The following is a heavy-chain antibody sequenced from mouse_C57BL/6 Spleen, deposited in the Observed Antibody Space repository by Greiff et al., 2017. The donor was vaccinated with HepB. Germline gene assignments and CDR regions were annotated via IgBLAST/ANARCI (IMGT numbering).Heavy chain of an antibody. CDR2: IYPGDGDT. J-gene: IGHJ1*03. CDR1: GYAFSSSW. CDR3: AREGYYGSSWYFDV. D-gene: IGHD1-1*01. Sequence: VQLKQSGPELVKPGASVKISCKASGYAFSSSWMNWVKQRPGKGLEWIGRIYPGDGDTNYNGKFKGKATLTADISSSTAYMQLSSLTSEDSAVYFCAREGYYGSSWYFDVGGTGTTVTVSS. V-gene: IGHV1-82*01.